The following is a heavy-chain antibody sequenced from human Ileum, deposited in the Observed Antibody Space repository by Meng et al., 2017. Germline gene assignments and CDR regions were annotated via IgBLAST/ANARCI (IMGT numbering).Heavy chain of an antibody. V-gene: IGHV3-23*01. D-gene: IGHD2-21*02. J-gene: IGHJ4*02. CDR1: GFTFSSYA. Sequence: GESLKISCAASGFTFSSYAMSWVRQAPGKGLEWVAAICGSGGNTYYAESVKGRFTISRDKSNNTVYLQRSSLKAADTAVYYCAKQACGGYCYSNVGGQGTLVTVSS. CDR3: AKQACGGYCYSNV. CDR2: ICGSGGNT.